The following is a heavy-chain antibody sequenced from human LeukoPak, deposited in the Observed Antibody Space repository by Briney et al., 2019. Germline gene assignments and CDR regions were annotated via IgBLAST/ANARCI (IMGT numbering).Heavy chain of an antibody. V-gene: IGHV1-24*01. D-gene: IGHD6-19*01. Sequence: GASVKVSCKVSGYTLTELCMRWVRQSTGKRLGWMGGFDPEDGGTIYAQKFQGRVTMTEDTSTDTAYMELSSLRSEDTAVYYCATGGGWTYYFDYWGQGTLVTVSS. J-gene: IGHJ4*02. CDR1: GYTLTELC. CDR3: ATGGGWTYYFDY. CDR2: FDPEDGGT.